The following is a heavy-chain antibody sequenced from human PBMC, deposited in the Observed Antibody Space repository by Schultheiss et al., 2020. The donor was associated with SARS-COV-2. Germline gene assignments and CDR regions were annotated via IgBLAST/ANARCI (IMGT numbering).Heavy chain of an antibody. CDR1: GGSFSGYY. Sequence: SETLSLTCAVYGGSFSGYYWSWIRQPPGKGLEWIGYIYSTGSTNYNPSLKSRVTISIDTSKNQFSLKLSSVTAADTAVYYCARDGRISLAGSSTRFDPWGQGTLVTVSS. J-gene: IGHJ5*02. V-gene: IGHV4-34*11. CDR2: IYSTGST. D-gene: IGHD6-19*01. CDR3: ARDGRISLAGSSTRFDP.